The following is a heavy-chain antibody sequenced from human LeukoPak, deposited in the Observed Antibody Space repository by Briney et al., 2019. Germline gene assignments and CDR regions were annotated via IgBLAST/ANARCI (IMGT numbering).Heavy chain of an antibody. V-gene: IGHV1-69*06. CDR1: GDTFTSYT. D-gene: IGHD1-1*01. Sequence: ASVKVSCKASGDTFTSYTISWVRQAPGQGLEWMGGIIPIFGTANYAQKFQGRVTITADTSTSTAYMEVSSLRSEDTAMYYCARSADLLLENWFDPWGQGTLVTVSS. J-gene: IGHJ5*02. CDR3: ARSADLLLENWFDP. CDR2: IIPIFGTA.